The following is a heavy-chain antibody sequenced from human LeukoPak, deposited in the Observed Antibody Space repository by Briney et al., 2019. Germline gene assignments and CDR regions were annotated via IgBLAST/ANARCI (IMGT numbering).Heavy chain of an antibody. CDR3: AKASYGGISYYFDY. J-gene: IGHJ4*02. CDR2: ISSSGSTI. Sequence: GGSLRLSCAASGFTFSDYYMSWIRQAPGKGLEWVSYISSSGSTIYYADSVKGRFTISRDNAKNSLYLQMNSLRAEDTAIYYCAKASYGGISYYFDYWGQGTLVTVSS. D-gene: IGHD4-23*01. V-gene: IGHV3-11*01. CDR1: GFTFSDYY.